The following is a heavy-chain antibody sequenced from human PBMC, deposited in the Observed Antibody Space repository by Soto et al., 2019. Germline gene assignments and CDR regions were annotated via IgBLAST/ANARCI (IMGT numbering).Heavy chain of an antibody. CDR2: INIDGSST. CDR1: GCTLSSYW. J-gene: IGHJ4*02. V-gene: IGHV3-74*01. D-gene: IGHD5-12*01. CDR3: ARSRDGYNFVGDC. Sequence: EVQLVESGGGLVQPGGSLRLSCAASGCTLSSYWMHWVRQAPGKGLVWISRINIDGSSTSYADSVKGRFTISRDNAKNTLYLQVNSLRAEDTAVYYCARSRDGYNFVGDCWGQGTLVTVSS.